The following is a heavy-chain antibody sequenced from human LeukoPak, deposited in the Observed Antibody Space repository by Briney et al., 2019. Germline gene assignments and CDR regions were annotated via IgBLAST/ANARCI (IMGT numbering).Heavy chain of an antibody. J-gene: IGHJ4*02. CDR3: ARDIRGNYFDS. V-gene: IGHV3-43*01. D-gene: IGHD3-16*01. CDR1: GFIFDDSL. CDR2: ISRDGSTP. Sequence: GGSLRLSCVSSGFIFDDSLMHWVRQAPGKGLEWISLISRDGSTPYYADSVKGRFTISRDNSKNSLFLQMNSLTPEDTAVYYCARDIRGNYFDSWGQGTLVTVSS.